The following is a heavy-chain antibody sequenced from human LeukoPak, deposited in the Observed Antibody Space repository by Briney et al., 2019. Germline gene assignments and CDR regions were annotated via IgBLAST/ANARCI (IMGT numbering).Heavy chain of an antibody. CDR3: AKDKSSSGYWYYFDY. CDR1: GFTFSGSA. D-gene: IGHD3-22*01. J-gene: IGHJ4*02. V-gene: IGHV3-23*01. CDR2: ISFSGGST. Sequence: GGSLRLSCAASGFTFSGSAMSWVRQAPGKGLEWVSLISFSGGSTYYADSVKGRFTISRDNSKNTLYLQMNSLRDEDTAVYYCAKDKSSSGYWYYFDYWGQGTLVTVSS.